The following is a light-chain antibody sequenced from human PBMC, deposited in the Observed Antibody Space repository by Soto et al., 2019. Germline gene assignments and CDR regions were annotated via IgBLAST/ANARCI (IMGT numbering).Light chain of an antibody. CDR1: SSDVGDYNY. CDR2: EVR. CDR3: SSYTSSSTAV. V-gene: IGLV2-14*01. J-gene: IGLJ1*01. Sequence: QSVLTQPASVSGSPGQSITISCTGTSSDVGDYNYVFWYQQHPGKAPKLVISEVRNRPSGVSDRFSGSRSGNTASLTISGLQAEDEADYYCSSYTSSSTAVFGTGTKVTVL.